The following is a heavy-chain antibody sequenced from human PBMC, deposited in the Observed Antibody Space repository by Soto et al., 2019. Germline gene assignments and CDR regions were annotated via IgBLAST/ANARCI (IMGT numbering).Heavy chain of an antibody. D-gene: IGHD6-13*01. CDR3: ARARIAAAAGWYFDL. CDR1: GGTFSSYA. V-gene: IGHV1-69*12. CDR2: IIPIFGTA. J-gene: IGHJ2*01. Sequence: QVQLVQSGAEVKKPGSSVKVSSKASGGTFSSYAISWVRQAPGQGLEWMGGIIPIFGTANYAQKFQGRVTITADESTSTAYMELSSLRSEDTAVYYCARARIAAAAGWYFDLWGRGTLVTVSS.